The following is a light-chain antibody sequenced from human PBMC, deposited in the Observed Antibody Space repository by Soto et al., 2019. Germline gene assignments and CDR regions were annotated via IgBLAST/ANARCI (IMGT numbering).Light chain of an antibody. CDR2: ATS. V-gene: IGKV1-27*01. J-gene: IGKJ3*01. CDR3: QKHNSAPLF. Sequence: DMQMSQSPSSLSASLGDTVTIXXRASQNISSYLNWYQQKPGKAPXLLIYATSTLQSGVPSRFSGSGFGTDFTLTISSLQPEDVATYYCQKHNSAPLFFGPGTKVDI. CDR1: QNISSY.